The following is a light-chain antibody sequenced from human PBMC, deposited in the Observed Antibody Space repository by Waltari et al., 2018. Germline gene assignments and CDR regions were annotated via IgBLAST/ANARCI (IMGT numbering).Light chain of an antibody. J-gene: IGLJ3*02. CDR3: SSYTGSNTWV. V-gene: IGLV2-14*03. CDR2: DVS. CDR1: RSDVGCYNY. Sequence: QSALTQPASVSGSPGQAITISCTGTRSDVGCYNYVPWYQQHPGKAPKLIIYDVSDRPSGVSNRFSGSKSGNTASLTVSGLQAEDEADYFCSSYTGSNTWVFGGGTKLTVL.